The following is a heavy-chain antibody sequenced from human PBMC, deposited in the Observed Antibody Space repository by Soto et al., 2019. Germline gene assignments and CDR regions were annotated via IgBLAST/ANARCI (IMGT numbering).Heavy chain of an antibody. CDR2: INPSGGST. D-gene: IGHD3-3*01. CDR1: GYTFTSYY. V-gene: IGHV1-46*01. J-gene: IGHJ4*02. Sequence: ASVKVSCKASGYTFTSYYIHWVRQAPGQGLEWMGIINPSGGSTSYAQKFQGRVTMTRDTSTSTVYMELSSLRSEDTAVYYCARDRNYDFWSGNSLGFDHWGQGTLVTVSS. CDR3: ARDRNYDFWSGNSLGFDH.